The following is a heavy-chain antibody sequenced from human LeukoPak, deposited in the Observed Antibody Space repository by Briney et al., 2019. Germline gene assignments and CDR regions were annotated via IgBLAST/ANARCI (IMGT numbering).Heavy chain of an antibody. Sequence: SETLSLTCTVSGGSISSSSYHWGWIRQPPGKGLEWIGYIYYSGSTYYNPSLKSRVTISVDTSKNQFSLKLSSVTAADTAVYYCARAEDYYGSGLRFDPWGQGTLVTVSS. CDR1: GGSISSSSYH. CDR3: ARAEDYYGSGLRFDP. CDR2: IYYSGST. V-gene: IGHV4-30-4*08. D-gene: IGHD3-10*01. J-gene: IGHJ5*02.